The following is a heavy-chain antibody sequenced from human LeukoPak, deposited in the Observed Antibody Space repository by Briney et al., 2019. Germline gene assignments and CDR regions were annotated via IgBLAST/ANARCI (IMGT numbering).Heavy chain of an antibody. CDR2: INPSSGDT. Sequence: ASVKVSCKASAYTFTDYYVHWVPQAPGQGLEWMGRINPSSGDTNYAQNFQGRVTMTRDTSISTAYMELSRLRSDDTAVYYCATTSGYFYYWGQGTLVTVSS. D-gene: IGHD1-26*01. CDR3: ATTSGYFYY. J-gene: IGHJ4*02. V-gene: IGHV1-2*06. CDR1: AYTFTDYY.